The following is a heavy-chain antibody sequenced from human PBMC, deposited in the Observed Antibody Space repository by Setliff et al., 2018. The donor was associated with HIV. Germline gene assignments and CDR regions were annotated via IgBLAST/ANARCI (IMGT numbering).Heavy chain of an antibody. D-gene: IGHD3-10*01. CDR1: GYSFTSYW. V-gene: IGHV5-51*01. J-gene: IGHJ5*02. CDR3: ARHRHYYGSGSFSTGFDP. CDR2: IYPGDSDT. Sequence: ESLKISCKGSGYSFTSYWIGWVRQMPGKGLEWMGIIYPGDSDTRYSPSFQGQVTISADKSISTAYLQWSSLKASDTAMYYCARHRHYYGSGSFSTGFDPWGQGTLVTVSS.